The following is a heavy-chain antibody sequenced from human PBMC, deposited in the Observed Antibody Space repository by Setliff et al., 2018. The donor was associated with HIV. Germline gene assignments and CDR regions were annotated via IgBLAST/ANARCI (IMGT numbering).Heavy chain of an antibody. D-gene: IGHD3-10*01. CDR3: ARAYFGSGIYY. Sequence: PSETLSLTCTVSGGSISSYYWSWIRQPPGKGLEWLGHIYSSGSTNYNPSLKSRVTISVDTSKNQFSLKQYSVTAVDTAVYYCARAYFGSGIYYWGQGTLVTVSS. J-gene: IGHJ4*02. V-gene: IGHV4-4*09. CDR1: GGSISSYY. CDR2: IYSSGST.